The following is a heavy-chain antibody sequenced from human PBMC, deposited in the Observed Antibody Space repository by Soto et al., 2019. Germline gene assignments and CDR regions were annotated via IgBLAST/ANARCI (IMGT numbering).Heavy chain of an antibody. Sequence: ASVKVSCKASGYTFTGHYMHWVRQAPGQGLEWMEWINPNSVGTNYAQKFQGRVTMTRDTSISTAYMELSRLRSDDTAVYYCAREPMVRAAHGFDIWAKGQWSPSPQ. CDR1: GYTFTGHY. D-gene: IGHD3-10*01. CDR3: AREPMVRAAHGFDI. CDR2: INPNSVGT. V-gene: IGHV1-2*02. J-gene: IGHJ3*02.